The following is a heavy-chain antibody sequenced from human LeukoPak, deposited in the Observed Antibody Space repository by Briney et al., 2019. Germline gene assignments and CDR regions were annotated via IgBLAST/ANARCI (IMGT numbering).Heavy chain of an antibody. CDR2: ISYDGSNK. Sequence: GGSLRLSCAASGFTFSSYAMHWVRQAPGKGLEWVAVISYDGSNKYYADSVKGRFTISRDNSKNTLYLQMNSLRAEDTAVYYCARVGGTAAAGGVYWGQGTLVTVSS. D-gene: IGHD6-13*01. CDR1: GFTFSSYA. J-gene: IGHJ4*02. V-gene: IGHV3-30-3*01. CDR3: ARVGGTAAAGGVY.